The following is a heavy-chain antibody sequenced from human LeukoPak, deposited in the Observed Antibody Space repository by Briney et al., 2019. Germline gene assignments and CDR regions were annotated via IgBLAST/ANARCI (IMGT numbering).Heavy chain of an antibody. CDR1: GFTFSSYA. D-gene: IGHD5-12*01. V-gene: IGHV3-23*01. CDR3: AKDPRVATIEIFDY. CDR2: MSGGGGVT. J-gene: IGHJ4*02. Sequence: GGSLRLSGAASGFTFSSYAMSWVRQPPGKGLEWVSSMSGGGGVTYYADSVKGRFTISRDNSKNTLYLRMDSLRAEDTAVYYCAKDPRVATIEIFDYWGQGTLVTVSS.